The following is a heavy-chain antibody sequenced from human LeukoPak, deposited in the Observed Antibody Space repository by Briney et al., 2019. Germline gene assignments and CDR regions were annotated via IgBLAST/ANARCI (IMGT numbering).Heavy chain of an antibody. Sequence: MSSETLSLTCTVSGGSISSSSYYWGWIRQPPGKGLEGIGSIYYSGSTYYNPSLKSRVTISVDTSKNQFSLKLSSVTAADTAVYYCARYRAMVNYWGQGTLVTVSS. CDR3: ARYRAMVNY. CDR1: GGSISSSSYY. CDR2: IYYSGST. J-gene: IGHJ4*02. V-gene: IGHV4-39*01. D-gene: IGHD5-18*01.